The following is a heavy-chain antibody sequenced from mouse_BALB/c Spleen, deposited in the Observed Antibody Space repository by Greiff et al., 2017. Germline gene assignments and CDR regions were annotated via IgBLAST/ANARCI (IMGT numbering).Heavy chain of an antibody. Sequence: EVMLVESGGGLVQPGGSLKLSCAASGFTFSSYGMSWVRQTPDKRLELVATINSNGGSTYYPDSVKGRFTISRDNAKNTLYLQMSSLKSEDTAMYYCARVRGVVATDAYWGQGTLVTVSA. CDR3: ARVRGVVATDAY. D-gene: IGHD1-1*01. CDR2: INSNGGST. CDR1: GFTFSSYG. V-gene: IGHV5-6-3*01. J-gene: IGHJ3*01.